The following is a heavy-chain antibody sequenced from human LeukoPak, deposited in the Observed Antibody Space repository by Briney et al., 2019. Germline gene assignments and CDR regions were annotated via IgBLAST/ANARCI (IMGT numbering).Heavy chain of an antibody. D-gene: IGHD6-6*01. J-gene: IGHJ4*02. CDR2: TYYRSKWLN. CDR3: ARTDSSSSGLDC. V-gene: IGHV6-1*01. Sequence: SQTLSLTCAISGDSVSSNSVTWNWIRQSPSRGLEWLGRTYYRSKWLNDYAVSVKSRIIISPDTSKNQFSLQLNSVTPEDTSVYYCARTDSSSSGLDCWGQGTLVSVSS. CDR1: GDSVSSNSVT.